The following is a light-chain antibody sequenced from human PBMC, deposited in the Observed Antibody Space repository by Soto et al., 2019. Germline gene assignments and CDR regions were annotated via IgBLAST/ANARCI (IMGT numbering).Light chain of an antibody. Sequence: QSALTQPASVSGSPGQSITISCTGTSGDVGGYYYVSWYQQLPGKAPKLMIYEVSNRPSGVSNRFSGSKSGNTASLTISGLQAEDEADYYCNSFTSSSTVVFGGGTKLTVL. V-gene: IGLV2-14*01. CDR1: SGDVGGYYY. CDR2: EVS. CDR3: NSFTSSSTVV. J-gene: IGLJ2*01.